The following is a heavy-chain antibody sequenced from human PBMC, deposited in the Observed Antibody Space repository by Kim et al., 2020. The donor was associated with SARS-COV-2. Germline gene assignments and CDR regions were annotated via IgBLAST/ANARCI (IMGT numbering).Heavy chain of an antibody. CDR2: INGDGSSK. CDR1: GFTFTRSW. J-gene: IGHJ4*02. CDR3: ARDLTE. V-gene: IGHV3-74*01. Sequence: GGSLRLSCEASGFTFTRSWMHWARQVPGKGLEWVSRINGDGSSKRYADSVEGRFIISRDNAKNTLYLQISSLRVEDTAGYFCARDLTEWGQGTLVTVS.